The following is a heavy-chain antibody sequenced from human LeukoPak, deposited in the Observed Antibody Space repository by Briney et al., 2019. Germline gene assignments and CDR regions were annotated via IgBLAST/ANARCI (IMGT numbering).Heavy chain of an antibody. V-gene: IGHV3-23*01. CDR2: VRVSDGAR. Sequence: GGSLRLSCVASGFPFPTYAMMWVRQAPGKGLEWVSSVRVSDGARFYADSVKGRFTISRDNSKNTLYLQMNSLRAEDSAVYYCARPPRRTGAFDIWGQGTMVTVSS. J-gene: IGHJ3*02. CDR1: GFPFPTYA. CDR3: ARPPRRTGAFDI. D-gene: IGHD1-14*01.